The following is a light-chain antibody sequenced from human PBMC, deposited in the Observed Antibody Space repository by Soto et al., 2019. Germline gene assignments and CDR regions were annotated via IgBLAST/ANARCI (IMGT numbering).Light chain of an antibody. CDR3: QSYDNSLSAWV. V-gene: IGLV1-40*01. J-gene: IGLJ3*02. CDR2: GNG. CDR1: SSNIGAGYD. Sequence: QSVLTQPPSVSGAPGQRVTISCTGSSSNIGAGYDVHWYQQLPETAPKLLIYGNGDRPSGVPDRFSGSKSGTSVSLAITGLQAEDEADYYCQSYDNSLSAWVFGGGTKLTVL.